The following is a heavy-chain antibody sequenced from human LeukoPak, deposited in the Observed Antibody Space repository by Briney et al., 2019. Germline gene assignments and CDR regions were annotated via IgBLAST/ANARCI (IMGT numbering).Heavy chain of an antibody. CDR3: AKDGRGGDCTSASCTNWFGP. CDR2: IGGSGGVT. D-gene: IGHD2-2*01. CDR1: GFTFSTYA. Sequence: GGSLRLSCAASGFTFSTYALTWVRQAPGKGLEWVSTIGGSGGVTYYADSVKGRFTISRDNSKNTLYLQMNSLRAEDAAVYYCAKDGRGGDCTSASCTNWFGPWGQGTLVTVSS. V-gene: IGHV3-23*01. J-gene: IGHJ5*02.